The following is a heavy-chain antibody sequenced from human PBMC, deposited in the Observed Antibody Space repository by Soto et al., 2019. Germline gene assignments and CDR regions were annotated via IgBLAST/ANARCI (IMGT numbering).Heavy chain of an antibody. V-gene: IGHV4-59*01. CDR2: IYYSGST. CDR3: ARETRSTIPSNYYYYYGMDV. CDR1: GGSISSYY. D-gene: IGHD1-1*01. J-gene: IGHJ6*02. Sequence: SETLSLTCTVSGGSISSYYWSWIRQPPGKGLEWIGYIYYSGSTNYNPSLKSRVTISVDTSKNQFSLKLSSVTAADTAVYYCARETRSTIPSNYYYYYGMDVWGQGTTVTVSS.